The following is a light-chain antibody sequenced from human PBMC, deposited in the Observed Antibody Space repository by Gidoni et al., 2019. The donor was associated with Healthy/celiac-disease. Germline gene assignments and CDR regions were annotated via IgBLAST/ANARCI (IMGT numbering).Light chain of an antibody. CDR3: QQYNNWPPVT. CDR2: GAS. Sequence: EIVMTQSPATLSVSPGERATFSCRASQSVSSNLAWYQQKPGQAPRLLICGASTRATGIPARFSGNGSGTEFTLTIGSLQSEDFAVYYCQQYNNWPPVTFGQGTRVEIK. CDR1: QSVSSN. V-gene: IGKV3-15*01. J-gene: IGKJ1*01.